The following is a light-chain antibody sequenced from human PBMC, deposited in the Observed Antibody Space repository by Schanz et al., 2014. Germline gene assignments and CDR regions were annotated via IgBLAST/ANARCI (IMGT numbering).Light chain of an antibody. Sequence: QSALTQPRSVSGSPGQSVTISCAGTSSDVGGHNYVSWYQQHPGKAPKLIIYDVSVRPSGVPDRFSGSKSVNTASLTISGLQAEDEADYYCQSYDSSLSGHVVFGGGTKLTVL. CDR3: QSYDSSLSGHVV. J-gene: IGLJ2*01. V-gene: IGLV2-11*01. CDR2: DVS. CDR1: SSDVGGHNY.